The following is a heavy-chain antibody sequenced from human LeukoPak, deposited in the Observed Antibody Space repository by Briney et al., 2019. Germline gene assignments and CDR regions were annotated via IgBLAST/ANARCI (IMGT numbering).Heavy chain of an antibody. CDR3: ARDVVAVVASDSNFDY. Sequence: PGGSLRLSCTVSGFTVSSNSMSWVRQAPGKGLEWVSSISTSSGYIYYADSVKGRFTISRDNAKNSLYLQMSSLRAEDTAVYYCARDVVAVVASDSNFDYWGQGTLVTVSS. D-gene: IGHD2-15*01. CDR1: GFTVSSNS. J-gene: IGHJ4*02. V-gene: IGHV3-21*01. CDR2: ISTSSGYI.